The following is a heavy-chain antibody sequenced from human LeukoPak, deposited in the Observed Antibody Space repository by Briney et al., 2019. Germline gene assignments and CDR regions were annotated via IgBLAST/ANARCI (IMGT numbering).Heavy chain of an antibody. V-gene: IGHV3-7*01. J-gene: IGHJ1*01. CDR2: IKQDGGEK. D-gene: IGHD3/OR15-3a*01. CDR1: GFTFSHHW. Sequence: GGSLRLSCTASGFTFSHHWMTWVRQAPGKGLEWVANIKQDGGEKSFVDSVKGRFTISRDIAKNSLYLQMNSLRPDDTAVYYCSDSNFQHWGRGTLVTVSS. CDR3: SDSNFQH.